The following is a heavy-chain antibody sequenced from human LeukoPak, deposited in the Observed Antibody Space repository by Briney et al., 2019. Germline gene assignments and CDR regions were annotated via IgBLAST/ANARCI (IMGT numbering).Heavy chain of an antibody. CDR2: INPNSGGT. Sequence: ASVKVSCKASGYTFTGYYMHWVRQAPGQGLEWMGWINPNSGGTNYAQKFQGRVTMTRDTSISTAYMELSRLRSDDTAVYYCARDCSGGSCYPVTGFDPWGQGTLVTVSS. D-gene: IGHD2-15*01. CDR3: ARDCSGGSCYPVTGFDP. J-gene: IGHJ5*02. V-gene: IGHV1-2*02. CDR1: GYTFTGYY.